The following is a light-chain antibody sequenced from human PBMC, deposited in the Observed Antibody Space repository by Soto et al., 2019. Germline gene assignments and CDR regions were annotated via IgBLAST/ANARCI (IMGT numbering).Light chain of an antibody. CDR3: QQRNNWPPVT. J-gene: IGKJ4*01. CDR1: QSVSRH. Sequence: EIVFTQSPATLSLYTGERATLSCRASQSVSRHLAWYQQKPGQAPRLLIYDASNRATGIPARFSASGSGTDFTLTISSLEPEDFAVYYCQQRNNWPPVTFGGGTKVDIK. V-gene: IGKV3-11*01. CDR2: DAS.